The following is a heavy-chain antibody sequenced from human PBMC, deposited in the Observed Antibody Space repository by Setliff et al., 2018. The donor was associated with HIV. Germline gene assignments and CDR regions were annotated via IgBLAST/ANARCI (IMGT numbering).Heavy chain of an antibody. CDR1: GYTFTSYY. CDR3: ARGGPARVALLYWFDP. Sequence: GASVKVSCKASGYTFTSYYIHWVRQAPGQGLEWMGRINPSGGSTSYAQKFQGTVTMTRDTSTSTVYLELRRLRSDDTAVYFCARGGPARVALLYWFDPWGQGTLVTVSS. D-gene: IGHD2-21*01. CDR2: INPSGGST. J-gene: IGHJ5*02. V-gene: IGHV1-46*01.